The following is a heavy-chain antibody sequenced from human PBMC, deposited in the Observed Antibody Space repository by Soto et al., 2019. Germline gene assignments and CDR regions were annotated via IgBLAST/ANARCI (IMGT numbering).Heavy chain of an antibody. Sequence: EVQLVESGGGLVQPGGSLRLSCAASGITFWNYWMSWVRQAPGKGLEWVANIRPDGSEEHYVDSVEGRFTISRDIAENSVYLQMNSLRAEDTAVYHCVRDWDVWGKGTTVTVSS. J-gene: IGHJ6*04. CDR3: VRDWDV. CDR1: GITFWNYW. CDR2: IRPDGSEE. V-gene: IGHV3-7*01.